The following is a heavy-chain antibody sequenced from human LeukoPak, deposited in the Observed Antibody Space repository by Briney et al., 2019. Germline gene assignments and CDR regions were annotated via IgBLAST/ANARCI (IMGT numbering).Heavy chain of an antibody. J-gene: IGHJ4*02. Sequence: ASVKVSCKASGYTFTNYGISWVRQAPGQGLEWMGWISGYNGHPNYAEKLQGRVTMTTDTSTSTAYMELRSLRSDDTAVYYCARIIGGSYSDYWGQGTLVTVSS. CDR3: ARIIGGSYSDY. CDR1: GYTFTNYG. D-gene: IGHD1-26*01. CDR2: ISGYNGHP. V-gene: IGHV1-18*01.